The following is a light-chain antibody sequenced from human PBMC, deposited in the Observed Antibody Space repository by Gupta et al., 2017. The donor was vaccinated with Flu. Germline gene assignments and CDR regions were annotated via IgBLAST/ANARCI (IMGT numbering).Light chain of an antibody. Sequence: QSVLTPPPSASGTPGQRVTISCSGSSSNIGSNTVNWYQQLPGTAPKILIYSNNQRPSGVPDRFSGSKSGTSASLAISGLQSEDEAYYYCAAWDDSLNGYVFGTGTKVTVL. CDR2: SNN. V-gene: IGLV1-44*01. CDR1: SSNIGSNT. J-gene: IGLJ1*01. CDR3: AAWDDSLNGYV.